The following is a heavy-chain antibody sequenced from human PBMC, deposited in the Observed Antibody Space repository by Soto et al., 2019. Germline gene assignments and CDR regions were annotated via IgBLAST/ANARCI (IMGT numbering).Heavy chain of an antibody. D-gene: IGHD3-3*01. CDR3: ARSPRITIFGVYYYYMDV. CDR2: ISSSSSTI. CDR1: GFTFSSYS. J-gene: IGHJ6*03. Sequence: GGSLRLSCAASGFTFSSYSMNWVRQAPGKGLEWVSYISSSSSTIYYADSVKGRFTISRDNAKNSLYLQMNSLRAEDTAVYYCARSPRITIFGVYYYYMDVWGKGTTVTVSS. V-gene: IGHV3-48*01.